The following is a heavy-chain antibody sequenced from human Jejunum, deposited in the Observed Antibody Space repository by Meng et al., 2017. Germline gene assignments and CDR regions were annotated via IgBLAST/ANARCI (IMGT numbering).Heavy chain of an antibody. CDR2: ISANNGDT. CDR3: ARDRANWNYNYYYSGMDV. Sequence: QVQLVQSGAEVKKPGASVKVSCKASGYTFSTYGISWVRQAPGQGLEWMGWISANNGDTNIAQKLQGRVTMTTDTSTNTAYMELRSLRSDDTAVYYCARDRANWNYNYYYSGMDVWGQGTTVTVSS. V-gene: IGHV1-18*01. CDR1: GYTFSTYG. J-gene: IGHJ6*02. D-gene: IGHD1-7*01.